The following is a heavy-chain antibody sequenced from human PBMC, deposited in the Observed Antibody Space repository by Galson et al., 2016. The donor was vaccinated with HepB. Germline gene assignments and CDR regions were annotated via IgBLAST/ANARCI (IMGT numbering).Heavy chain of an antibody. CDR3: STNHKPGRFDC. Sequence: SETLSLTCSVSGGAIGSSSSNYYWGFIRQPPGKGLEWIGSIYYNGNTYYNPSLKSRVTIFVETSKNQFPLKLNSVTAADTAVYYCSTNHKPGRFDCWGPGTLVTVSS. V-gene: IGHV4-39*01. CDR2: IYYNGNT. D-gene: IGHD1-14*01. CDR1: GGAIGSSSSNYY. J-gene: IGHJ4*02.